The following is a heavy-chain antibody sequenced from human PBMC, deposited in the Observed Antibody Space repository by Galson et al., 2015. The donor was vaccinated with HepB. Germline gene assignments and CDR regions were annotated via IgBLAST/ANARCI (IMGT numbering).Heavy chain of an antibody. J-gene: IGHJ4*02. CDR2: ISYDGSNK. CDR3: AKDRGLSSGWYFDY. Sequence: SLRLSCAASGFTFSSYGMHWVRQAPGKGLEWVAVISYDGSNKYYADSVKGRFTISRDNSKNTLYLQMNGLRAEDTAVYYCAKDRGLSSGWYFDYWGQGTLVTVSS. V-gene: IGHV3-30*18. CDR1: GFTFSSYG. D-gene: IGHD6-19*01.